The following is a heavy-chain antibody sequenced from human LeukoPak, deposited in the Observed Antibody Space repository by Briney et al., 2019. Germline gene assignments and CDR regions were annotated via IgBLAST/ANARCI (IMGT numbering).Heavy chain of an antibody. V-gene: IGHV3-53*01. D-gene: IGHD2-21*02. J-gene: IGHJ4*02. CDR3: ARIYCGGDCYAYYFDY. CDR1: GFTFSSNY. Sequence: GGSLRLSCAASGFTFSSNYMSWVRQAPGKGLEWVSVIYSGGSTYYADSVKGRFTISRDNSKNTLYLQMNSLRAEDTAVYYCARIYCGGDCYAYYFDYWGQGTLVTVSS. CDR2: IYSGGST.